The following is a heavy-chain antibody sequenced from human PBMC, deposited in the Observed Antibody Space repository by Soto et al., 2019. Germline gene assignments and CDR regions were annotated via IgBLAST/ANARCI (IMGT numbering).Heavy chain of an antibody. J-gene: IGHJ6*03. CDR1: GGSFSGYY. D-gene: IGHD3-3*01. CDR2: INHSGST. CDR3: ASPSWGSGYPTYYMDV. V-gene: IGHV4-34*01. Sequence: QVQLQQWGAGLLKPSETLSLTCAVYGGSFSGYYWSWIRQPPGKGLEWIGEINHSGSTNYNPSLKSRVTISVDTSKNQFSLKLSSVTAADTAVYYCASPSWGSGYPTYYMDVWGKGTTVTVSS.